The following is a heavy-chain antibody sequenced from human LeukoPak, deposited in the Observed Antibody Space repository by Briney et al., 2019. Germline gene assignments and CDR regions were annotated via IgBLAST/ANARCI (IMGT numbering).Heavy chain of an antibody. V-gene: IGHV3-7*01. J-gene: IGHJ4*02. D-gene: IGHD3-3*01. CDR1: GFMFSSHW. CDR2: IKQDGSEN. Sequence: GGSLRLSCAASGFMFSSHWMSWVRQAPGKGLEWVANIKQDGSENYHVDSVKGRFTISRDNAKNSLYLQMNSLRAEDTAVYYCGRVGDFWSGYYGKDWGQGTLVTVSS. CDR3: GRVGDFWSGYYGKD.